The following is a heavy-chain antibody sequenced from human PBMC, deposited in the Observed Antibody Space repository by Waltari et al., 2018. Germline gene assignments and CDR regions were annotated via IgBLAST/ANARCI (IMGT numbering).Heavy chain of an antibody. D-gene: IGHD5-12*01. J-gene: IGHJ6*02. CDR2: ISYDGSNK. CDR1: GFTFSSYG. V-gene: IGHV3-30*18. CDR3: AKDLRTEVRYYYYGMDV. Sequence: QVQLVESGGGVVQPGRSLRLSCAASGFTFSSYGMHWVSQAPAQGLEWVAVISYDGSNKDYADSVKGRFTISRDNSKNTLYLQMNSLRAEDTAVYYCAKDLRTEVRYYYYGMDVWGQGTTVTVSS.